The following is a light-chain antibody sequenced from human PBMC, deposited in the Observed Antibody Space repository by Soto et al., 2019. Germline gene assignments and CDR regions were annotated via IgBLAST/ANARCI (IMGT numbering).Light chain of an antibody. CDR1: SGHNSYA. CDR2: LNSDGSH. CDR3: QTWGTGIQV. Sequence: QLVLTQSPSASASLGASVKLTCTLSSGHNSYAIAWHQQQPEKGPRYLMKLNSDGSHSKGDGIPDRFSGSSSGAERYLTISSLQSEDEADYYCQTWGTGIQVFRTGTKVTVL. V-gene: IGLV4-69*01. J-gene: IGLJ1*01.